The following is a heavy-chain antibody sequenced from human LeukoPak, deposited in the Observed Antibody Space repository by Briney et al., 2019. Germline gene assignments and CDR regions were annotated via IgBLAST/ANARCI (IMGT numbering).Heavy chain of an antibody. Sequence: PGGSLRLSCAASGFTFSSYWMSWVRQAPGKGLEWVANIKQDGSEKYYVDSVKGRFTISRDNAKNSLYLQMNSLRAEDTAVYYCARINPMVRGYYYYYMDVWGKGTTVTVSS. D-gene: IGHD3-10*01. CDR1: GFTFSSYW. V-gene: IGHV3-7*01. J-gene: IGHJ6*03. CDR2: IKQDGSEK. CDR3: ARINPMVRGYYYYYMDV.